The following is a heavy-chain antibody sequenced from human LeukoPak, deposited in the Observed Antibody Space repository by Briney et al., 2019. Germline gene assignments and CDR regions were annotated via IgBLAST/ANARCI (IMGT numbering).Heavy chain of an antibody. CDR3: AKDRVGYSGLIDY. CDR1: GFPFSSYA. D-gene: IGHD5-12*01. J-gene: IGHJ4*02. V-gene: IGHV3-23*01. Sequence: GGSLRLSCAASGFPFSSYAMNWVRQAPGKGLEWVSAISGSGGSTHYADSVKGRFTISRDSSKNTIYLQMNSLRAEDTAVYYCAKDRVGYSGLIDYWGQGTLVTVSS. CDR2: ISGSGGST.